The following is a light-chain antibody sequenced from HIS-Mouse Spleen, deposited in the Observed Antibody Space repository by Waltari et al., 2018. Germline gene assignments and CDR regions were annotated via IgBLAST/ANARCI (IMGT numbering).Light chain of an antibody. V-gene: IGLV2-11*01. Sequence: QSALTQPRSVSGSPGQSVTISCTGPSSDVGGYNYFSWYQQHPGKAPKLMIYDVSKRPSGVPDRFSGSKSGNTASLTISGLQAEDEADYYCCSYAGSYTGVFGTGTKVTVL. CDR1: SSDVGGYNY. CDR3: CSYAGSYTGV. CDR2: DVS. J-gene: IGLJ1*01.